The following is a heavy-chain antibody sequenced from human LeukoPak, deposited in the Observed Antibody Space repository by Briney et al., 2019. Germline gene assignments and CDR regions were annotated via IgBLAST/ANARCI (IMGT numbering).Heavy chain of an antibody. V-gene: IGHV3-30-3*01. Sequence: GGSLRLSCAASGFTFSSYAMHWVRQAPGKGLEWVAVISYDGSNKYYADSVKGRFTISRDNSKNTLYLQMNSLRAEDTAVYYCARDLGFGELLNNWFDPWGQGTLVTVSS. J-gene: IGHJ5*02. CDR1: GFTFSSYA. D-gene: IGHD3-10*01. CDR3: ARDLGFGELLNNWFDP. CDR2: ISYDGSNK.